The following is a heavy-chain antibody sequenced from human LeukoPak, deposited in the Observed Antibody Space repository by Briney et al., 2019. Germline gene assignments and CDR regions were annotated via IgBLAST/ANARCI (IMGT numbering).Heavy chain of an antibody. CDR3: ARDLMDIVVLPAAMLYNWFDP. V-gene: IGHV1-18*01. D-gene: IGHD2-2*03. CDR1: GYTITSYG. J-gene: IGHJ5*02. Sequence: ASVIVSCKASGYTITSYGISWVRQAPGQGLEWMGWINASNGNTTYAQKLQGRVTMTTDTSTSTAYMELRSLRSDDTAVYYCARDLMDIVVLPAAMLYNWFDPWGQGTLVTVSS. CDR2: INASNGNT.